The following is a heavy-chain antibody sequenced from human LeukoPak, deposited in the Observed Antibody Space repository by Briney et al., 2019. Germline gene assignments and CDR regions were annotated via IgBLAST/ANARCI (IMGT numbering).Heavy chain of an antibody. CDR1: GGTFSSYA. D-gene: IGHD3-10*01. V-gene: IGHV1-69*13. J-gene: IGHJ4*02. CDR2: IIPIFGTA. Sequence: SVKVSCKASGGTFSSYAISWVRQAPGQGLEWMGGIIPIFGTANYAQKFQGRVTITADESTSTAYMELSSLRSEDTAVYYCARDLRAYYYGSGSYHYWGQGTLVTVSS. CDR3: ARDLRAYYYGSGSYHY.